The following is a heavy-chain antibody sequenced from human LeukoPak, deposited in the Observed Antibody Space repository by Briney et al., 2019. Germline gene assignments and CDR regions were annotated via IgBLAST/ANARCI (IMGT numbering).Heavy chain of an antibody. CDR3: ARDLVSGAYTFDI. CDR2: ISSSSDYI. D-gene: IGHD3-16*01. Sequence: GGSLRLSCVASGFSFSDFYMSWIRQAPGKGLEWVSYISSSSDYINYADSVKGRFTVSRDNAKNSLYLQMNSLRAEDTAIYYCARDLVSGAYTFDIWGHGTMVTVSS. J-gene: IGHJ3*02. V-gene: IGHV3-11*06. CDR1: GFSFSDFY.